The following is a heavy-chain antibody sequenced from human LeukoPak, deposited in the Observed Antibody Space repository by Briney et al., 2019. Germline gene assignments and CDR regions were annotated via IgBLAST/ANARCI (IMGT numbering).Heavy chain of an antibody. V-gene: IGHV1-8*01. CDR1: GYTFTSYD. Sequence: PRASVKVSCKASGYTFTSYDINRVRQATGQGLEWMGWMNPNSGNTGYAQKFQGRVTMTRNTSISTAYMELSSLRSEDTAVYYCARPTVAGRKNPTHTDAFDIWGQGTMVTVSS. D-gene: IGHD6-19*01. CDR3: ARPTVAGRKNPTHTDAFDI. CDR2: MNPNSGNT. J-gene: IGHJ3*02.